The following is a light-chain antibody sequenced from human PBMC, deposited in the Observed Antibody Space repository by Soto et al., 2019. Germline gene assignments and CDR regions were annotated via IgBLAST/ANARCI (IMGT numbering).Light chain of an antibody. Sequence: EIVLTQSPGTLSLSPGERATLSCRASQSVTNNFLAWYQQKPGQAPRLLIYDTSIRATGIPDRFSVSGSGTDFTLTISGLEPEAGVVYYCHQAYSSWTFGQGTKVEIK. V-gene: IGKV3-20*01. CDR1: QSVTNNF. CDR3: HQAYSSWT. J-gene: IGKJ1*01. CDR2: DTS.